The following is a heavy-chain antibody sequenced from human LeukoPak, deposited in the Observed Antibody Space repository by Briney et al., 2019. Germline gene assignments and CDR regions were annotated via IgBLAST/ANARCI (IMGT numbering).Heavy chain of an antibody. J-gene: IGHJ4*02. CDR2: ITPMYGTS. Sequence: SVKISCKTNGGTFSDYTIHWVRQAPGQGLDWMGGITPMYGTSNYAQKFQGRLTIAADKSTNTVHMDLSSLRSEDTAIYYCARDNAGLYDAFDLWGLGTLVTVSS. CDR1: GGTFSDYT. CDR3: ARDNAGLYDAFDL. V-gene: IGHV1-69*06. D-gene: IGHD5/OR15-5a*01.